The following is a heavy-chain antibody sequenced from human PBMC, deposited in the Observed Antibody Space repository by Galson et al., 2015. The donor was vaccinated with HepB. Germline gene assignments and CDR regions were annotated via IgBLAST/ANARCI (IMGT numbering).Heavy chain of an antibody. V-gene: IGHV3-48*02. J-gene: IGHJ3*02. CDR3: ARFWSGYSSNAFDI. D-gene: IGHD3-3*01. Sequence: SLRLSCAASGFTFSSYSMNWVRQAPGKGLEWVSYISSSSTIYYADSVKGRFTISRDNAKNSLYLQMNSLKDEDTAVYYCARFWSGYSSNAFDIWGQGTMVTVSS. CDR1: GFTFSSYS. CDR2: ISSSSTI.